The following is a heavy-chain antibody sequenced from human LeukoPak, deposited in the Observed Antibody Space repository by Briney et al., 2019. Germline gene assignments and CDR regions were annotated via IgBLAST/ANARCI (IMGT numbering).Heavy chain of an antibody. V-gene: IGHV3-23*01. CDR3: ANPSPVSYQEWERDY. Sequence: TGASLRLSCAASGFTFSSYAMSWVRQAPGKGLEWVSAISGSGGSTYYADSVKGRFTISRDNSKNTLYLQMNSLRAEDTAVYYCANPSPVSYQEWERDYWGQGTLVTVSS. D-gene: IGHD1-26*01. CDR2: ISGSGGST. CDR1: GFTFSSYA. J-gene: IGHJ4*02.